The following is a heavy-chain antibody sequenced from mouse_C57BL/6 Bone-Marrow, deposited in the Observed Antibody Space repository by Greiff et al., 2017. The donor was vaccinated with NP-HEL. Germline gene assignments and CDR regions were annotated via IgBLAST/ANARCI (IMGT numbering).Heavy chain of an antibody. J-gene: IGHJ2*01. V-gene: IGHV1-69*01. CDR1: GYTFTSYW. Sequence: QVQLQQPGAELVMPGASVKLSCKASGYTFTSYWMHWVKQRPGQGLEWIGEIDPSDSYTNYNQKFKGKSTLTVDKSSSTAYMQLSRLTSEDSAVYYGASLWDGRDFDYWGQGTTLTVSS. CDR3: ASLWDGRDFDY. D-gene: IGHD4-1*01. CDR2: IDPSDSYT.